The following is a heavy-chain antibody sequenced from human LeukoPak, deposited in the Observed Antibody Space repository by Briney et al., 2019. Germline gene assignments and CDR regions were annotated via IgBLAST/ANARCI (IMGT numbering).Heavy chain of an antibody. D-gene: IGHD3-3*01. Sequence: GGSLRLSCAASGFIFSSYWMTWVRQAPGKGLEWVANIKQDGSETYYVDSVQGRFTISRDNAKNSLYLHMNSLRAEDTAVYYCARGYYFWSGYYSVLPHWGQGTLVTVSS. CDR1: GFIFSSYW. CDR3: ARGYYFWSGYYSVLPH. J-gene: IGHJ4*02. CDR2: IKQDGSET. V-gene: IGHV3-7*01.